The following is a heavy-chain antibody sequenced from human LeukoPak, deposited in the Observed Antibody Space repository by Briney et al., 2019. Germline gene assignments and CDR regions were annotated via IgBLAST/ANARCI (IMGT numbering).Heavy chain of an antibody. Sequence: GGSLRLSCGASGLTFRSYGMNWVRQAPGKGLEWISYINSNSDTVHYSNSVEGRFTISRDNAKNSLYLQMNSLRAEDTAMYYCARDTRGESDYWGHGTLVTVSS. CDR1: GLTFRSYG. CDR3: ARDTRGESDY. CDR2: INSNSDTV. J-gene: IGHJ4*01. D-gene: IGHD2-2*01. V-gene: IGHV3-48*04.